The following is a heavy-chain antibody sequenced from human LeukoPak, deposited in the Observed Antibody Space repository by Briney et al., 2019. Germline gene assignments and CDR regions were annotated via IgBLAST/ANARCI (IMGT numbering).Heavy chain of an antibody. CDR2: IYSGGFSGGGP. Sequence: GGSLRLSCAVSGFNVSSHHMNWVRQAPGKGLEWVSVIYSGGFSGGGPHYADSVKGRFTTSSESSKNTLYLQMNSLRAEDTAVYYCAKGGYRYEGNLDYWGQGTLVTVSS. V-gene: IGHV3-23*01. D-gene: IGHD5-18*01. J-gene: IGHJ4*02. CDR1: GFNVSSHH. CDR3: AKGGYRYEGNLDY.